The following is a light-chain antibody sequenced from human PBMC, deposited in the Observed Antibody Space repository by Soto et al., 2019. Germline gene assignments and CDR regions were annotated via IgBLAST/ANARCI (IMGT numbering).Light chain of an antibody. Sequence: EIVLTQSPGTLSLSAGERATLSCRASQSVSSSYLAWYQQKPGQPPRLLIYGASSRATGIPDRFGGSGSGTDFTLTIRRLEPEDFAVYYCQYHGSSPQTFGQGTKLEIK. CDR2: GAS. CDR3: QYHGSSPQT. CDR1: QSVSSSY. J-gene: IGKJ2*01. V-gene: IGKV3-20*01.